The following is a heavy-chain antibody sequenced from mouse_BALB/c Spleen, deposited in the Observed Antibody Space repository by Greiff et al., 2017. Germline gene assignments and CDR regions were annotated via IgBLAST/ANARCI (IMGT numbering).Heavy chain of an antibody. V-gene: IGHV5-6*01. Sequence: EVKLVESWGALVKPGGSLKLPCAAHGFSLSSYGMSWVRQTPDRRLEWVATISSGGSYTYYPDSVEGRFSISRDTAKNTLYLQMSSLRYEDSDMYYCERYAYYSGSSYWYFDVWGEGTTVTVSS. CDR3: ERYAYYSGSSYWYFDV. D-gene: IGHD1-1*01. CDR1: GFSLSSYG. CDR2: ISSGGSYT. J-gene: IGHJ1*01.